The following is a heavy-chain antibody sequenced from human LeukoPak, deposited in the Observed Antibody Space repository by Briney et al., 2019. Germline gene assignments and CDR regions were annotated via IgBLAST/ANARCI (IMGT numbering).Heavy chain of an antibody. CDR3: ARDNRYYYDSSGYYGI. D-gene: IGHD3-22*01. J-gene: IGHJ4*02. Sequence: GGSLRLSCAASGFTFSSYSMNWVRQAPGKGLEWVSSISSSSSYIYYADSVKGRFTISRDNAKNSLYLQMNSLRAEDTAVYYCARDNRYYYDSSGYYGIWGQGTLVTVSS. CDR2: ISSSSSYI. CDR1: GFTFSSYS. V-gene: IGHV3-21*01.